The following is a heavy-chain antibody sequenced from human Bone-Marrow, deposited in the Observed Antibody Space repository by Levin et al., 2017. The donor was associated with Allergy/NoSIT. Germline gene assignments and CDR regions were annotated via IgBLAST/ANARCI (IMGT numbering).Heavy chain of an antibody. CDR3: VRGSPLARGPFDL. Sequence: GGSLRLSCEGFGFSFTNPWMSWVRQAPGKGLEWVGRIKSKSGNETTVYAAPVKGRFIISRDDSKKAVYLQMNSLKPEDTGVYYCVRGSPLARGPFDLFGRGTAVTVSS. V-gene: IGHV3-15*05. D-gene: IGHD3-10*01. CDR2: IKSKSGNETT. J-gene: IGHJ4*02. CDR1: GFSFTNPW.